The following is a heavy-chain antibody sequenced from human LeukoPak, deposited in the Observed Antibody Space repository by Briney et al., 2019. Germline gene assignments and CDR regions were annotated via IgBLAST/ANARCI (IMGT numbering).Heavy chain of an antibody. D-gene: IGHD2/OR15-2a*01. CDR2: IYYSGST. V-gene: IGHV4-31*03. J-gene: IGHJ4*02. CDR1: GGSISSGGYY. CDR3: ARGDNMAHFDY. Sequence: SETLSLTCTVSGGSISSGGYYWSWIRQHPGKGLEWIGCIYYSGSTYYNPSLKSRVTISVDTSKNQFSLKLSSVTAADTAVYYCARGDNMAHFDYWGQGTLVTVSS.